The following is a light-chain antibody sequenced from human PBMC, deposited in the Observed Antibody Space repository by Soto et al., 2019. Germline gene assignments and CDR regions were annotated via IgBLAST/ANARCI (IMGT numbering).Light chain of an antibody. CDR1: QSVSSSY. V-gene: IGKV3-20*01. CDR2: GAS. Sequence: EIVLTQSPGTLSLSPGERATLSCRASQSVSSSYLAWYQQKPGQAPRLLIYGASSSATGIPDRFSGSGSGTDFTLTISRLEPEDLAVYYCQQYRSPPYTFGQGTKLEIK. CDR3: QQYRSPPYT. J-gene: IGKJ2*01.